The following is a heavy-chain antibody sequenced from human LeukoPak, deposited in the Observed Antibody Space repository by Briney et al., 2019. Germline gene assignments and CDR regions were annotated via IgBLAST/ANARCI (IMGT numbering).Heavy chain of an antibody. J-gene: IGHJ6*02. CDR3: ARNPSYDILTGYADYYGMDV. D-gene: IGHD3-9*01. V-gene: IGHV4-4*07. CDR1: GGSIHSYY. Sequence: SETLSLTCNVSGGSIHSYYWNWIRQPAGKGLEWIGRVYSSGITIYNPSLKSRVTMSVDTSKNQFSLKLTSVTAADTAVYYCARNPSYDILTGYADYYGMDVWGQGTTVTVSS. CDR2: VYSSGIT.